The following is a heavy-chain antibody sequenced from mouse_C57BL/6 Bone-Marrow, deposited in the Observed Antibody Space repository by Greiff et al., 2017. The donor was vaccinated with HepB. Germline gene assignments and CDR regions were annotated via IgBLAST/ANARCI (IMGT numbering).Heavy chain of an antibody. CDR2: IYPGGGYT. D-gene: IGHD2-5*01. V-gene: IGHV1-63*01. CDR1: GYTFTNYW. CDR3: AIKSNYVYYAMDY. Sequence: QVQLQQSGAELVRPGTSVKMSCKASGYTFTNYWIGWAKQRPGHGLEWIGDIYPGGGYTNYNEKFKGKATLTADKSSSTAYMQFSSLTSEDSAIYYCAIKSNYVYYAMDYWCQGTSVTVSS. J-gene: IGHJ4*01.